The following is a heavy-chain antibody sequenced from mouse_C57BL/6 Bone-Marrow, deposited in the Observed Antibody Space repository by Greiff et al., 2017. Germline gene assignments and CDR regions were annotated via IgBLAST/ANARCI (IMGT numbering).Heavy chain of an antibody. Sequence: EVQLVESGGGLVKPGGSLKLSCAASGFTFSSYTMSWVRQTPEKRLQWVAAISGGGGNTYSPDSVKGRFTISRDNDKNSLYLQMSSLRSEDTALYYCSRQVTTVLATKYFDVWGTGTTVTVSS. CDR3: SRQVTTVLATKYFDV. CDR2: ISGGGGNT. J-gene: IGHJ1*03. D-gene: IGHD1-1*01. V-gene: IGHV5-9*01. CDR1: GFTFSSYT.